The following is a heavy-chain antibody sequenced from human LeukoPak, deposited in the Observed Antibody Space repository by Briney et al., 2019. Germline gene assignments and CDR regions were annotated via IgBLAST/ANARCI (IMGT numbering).Heavy chain of an antibody. V-gene: IGHV4-34*01. CDR1: GESFSGYY. D-gene: IGHD6-13*01. Sequence: SETLSLTCAVYGESFSGYYWSWIRQPPGRGLEWIGEINHSGCTSYSASLKSRVTISVDTSKNQFSLKLNSVTAADTAVYYCARGDIAAGGAPFDYWGQGTLVTVSS. J-gene: IGHJ4*02. CDR2: INHSGCT. CDR3: ARGDIAAGGAPFDY.